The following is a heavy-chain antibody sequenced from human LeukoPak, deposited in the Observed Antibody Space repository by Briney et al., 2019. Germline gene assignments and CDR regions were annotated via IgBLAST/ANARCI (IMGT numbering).Heavy chain of an antibody. D-gene: IGHD7-27*01. J-gene: IGHJ3*02. CDR1: GGTFSSYA. V-gene: IGHV1-69*05. CDR3: ARALGIQDDAFDI. CDR2: IIPIFGTA. Sequence: SVKVSCKASGGTFSSYAISWVRQAPGQGLEWMGRIIPIFGTANYAQKFQGRVTITTDESTSTAYMELSSLRSEDTAVYYCARALGIQDDAFDIWGQGTMVTVSS.